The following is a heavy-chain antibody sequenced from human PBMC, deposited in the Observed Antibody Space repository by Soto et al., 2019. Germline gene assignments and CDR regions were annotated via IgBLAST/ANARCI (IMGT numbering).Heavy chain of an antibody. J-gene: IGHJ5*02. Sequence: QVQLQQWGAGLLKPSETLSLTCAVYGGSFSGYYWSWIRQPPGRGLEWIGQINHSGSTNYNPSLKGRVTIPVDTSPNRFYLQLSSATAAATAVYYCARGSSGSRTRCYIWFDPWGQGTLVTVSS. CDR1: GGSFSGYY. CDR3: ARGSSGSRTRCYIWFDP. D-gene: IGHD2-2*02. CDR2: INHSGST. V-gene: IGHV4-34*01.